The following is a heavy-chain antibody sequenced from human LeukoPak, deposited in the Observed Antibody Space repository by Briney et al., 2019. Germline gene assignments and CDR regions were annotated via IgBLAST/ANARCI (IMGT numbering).Heavy chain of an antibody. V-gene: IGHV4-34*01. D-gene: IGHD3-10*01. CDR3: ASQNYFGSGRLDP. Sequence: SETLSLTCAVYGGSFSGYYWTWIRQSPGKGLEWIGEISSGGNTNENPSLKSRVTISADTSKNQFSLKLTSVTAADTAVYYCASQNYFGSGRLDPWGQGTLVTVSS. CDR1: GGSFSGYY. CDR2: ISSGGNT. J-gene: IGHJ5*02.